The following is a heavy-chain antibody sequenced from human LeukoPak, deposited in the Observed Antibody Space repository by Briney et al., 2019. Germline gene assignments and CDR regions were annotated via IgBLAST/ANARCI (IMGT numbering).Heavy chain of an antibody. V-gene: IGHV3-23*01. J-gene: IGHJ3*02. D-gene: IGHD3-22*01. CDR3: AKDYYDSSGYVGGAFDI. CDR2: ISGSGGST. Sequence: PGGTLGLSCAASGFTFSSYAMSWVRQAPGKGLEWVSAISGSGGSTYYADSVKGRFTISRDNSKNTLYLQMNSLRAEDTAVYYCAKDYYDSSGYVGGAFDIWGQGTMVTVSS. CDR1: GFTFSSYA.